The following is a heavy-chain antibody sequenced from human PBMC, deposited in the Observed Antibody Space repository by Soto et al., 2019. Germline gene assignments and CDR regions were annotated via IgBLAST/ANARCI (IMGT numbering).Heavy chain of an antibody. CDR2: INQDGSEK. V-gene: IGHV3-7*01. CDR1: GFTFSAYW. D-gene: IGHD2-8*01. Sequence: GGSLRLSCAASGFTFSAYWMSWVRQAPGKGLEWVANINQDGSEKYYVDSVKGRFTISRDSTKNSLSLQMNSLSAEDTAVYYCARDPNGGAFDMWGQGTMVTVSS. CDR3: ARDPNGGAFDM. J-gene: IGHJ3*02.